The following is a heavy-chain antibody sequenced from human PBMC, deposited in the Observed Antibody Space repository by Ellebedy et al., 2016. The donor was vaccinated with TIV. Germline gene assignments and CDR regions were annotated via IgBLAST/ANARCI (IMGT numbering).Heavy chain of an antibody. D-gene: IGHD2-21*02. V-gene: IGHV1-3*01. J-gene: IGHJ4*02. CDR3: ARSVTAIDY. CDR2: INAGNGNT. Sequence: AASVKVSCKASGYIFTNYDVHWVRQAPGQRLEWMGWINAGNGNTKHSQKFQGRVTFTRDTSASTASMELSSLRSEDTAVYYCARSVTAIDYWGQGTLVTVSS. CDR1: GYIFTNYD.